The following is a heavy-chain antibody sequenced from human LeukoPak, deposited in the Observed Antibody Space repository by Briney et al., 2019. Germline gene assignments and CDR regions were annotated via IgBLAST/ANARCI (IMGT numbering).Heavy chain of an antibody. CDR3: ARDRWFDP. V-gene: IGHV3-30-3*01. CDR2: ISYDGSNK. Sequence: PGRSLRLSCAASGFTFSSYAMHWVRQAPGKGLEWVAVISYDGSNKYYADSVKGRFTISKDNSKNTLYLQMNSLRAEDTAVYYCARDRWFDPWGQGTLVTVSS. CDR1: GFTFSSYA. J-gene: IGHJ5*02.